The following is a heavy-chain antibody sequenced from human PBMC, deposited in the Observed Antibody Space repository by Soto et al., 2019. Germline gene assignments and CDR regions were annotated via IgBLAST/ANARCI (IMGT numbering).Heavy chain of an antibody. CDR1: GFTFSSYD. CDR2: IGTAGDT. D-gene: IGHD3-10*01. J-gene: IGHJ6*02. Sequence: PGGSLRLSCAASGFTFSSYDMHWVRQATGKGLEWVSAIGTAGDTYYPGSVKGRFTISRENAKNSLYLQMNSLRAEDTAVYYCEREDFGYGSGMYGMDVWGQGTTVTVSS. CDR3: EREDFGYGSGMYGMDV. V-gene: IGHV3-13*01.